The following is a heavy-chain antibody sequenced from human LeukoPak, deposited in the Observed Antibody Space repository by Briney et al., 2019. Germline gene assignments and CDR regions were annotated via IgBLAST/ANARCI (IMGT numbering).Heavy chain of an antibody. CDR1: GFTFSSYW. V-gene: IGHV3-74*01. Sequence: GRSLSPSCAPSGFTFSSYWLHWVSQAPGEGLVWVSHIINDGSRTSYADSVKGRFTISRDNAKNTVYLQMNSLRAEDTAVYYCARSDGGFDYWGQGTLVTVSA. CDR3: ARSDGGFDY. D-gene: IGHD5-24*01. CDR2: IINDGSRT. J-gene: IGHJ4*02.